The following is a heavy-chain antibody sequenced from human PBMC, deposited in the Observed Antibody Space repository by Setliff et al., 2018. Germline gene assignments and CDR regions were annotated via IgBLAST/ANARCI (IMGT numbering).Heavy chain of an antibody. D-gene: IGHD3-22*01. Sequence: ASVKVSCKASGYTFTSYGISWVRQAPGQGLEWMGWISAYNGNTNYAQKLQGRVTMTTDTSTSTAYMELRSLRSDDTAVYYCARLRYYYASSGWFDPWGQGTLVTVSS. V-gene: IGHV1-18*01. J-gene: IGHJ5*02. CDR2: ISAYNGNT. CDR3: ARLRYYYASSGWFDP. CDR1: GYTFTSYG.